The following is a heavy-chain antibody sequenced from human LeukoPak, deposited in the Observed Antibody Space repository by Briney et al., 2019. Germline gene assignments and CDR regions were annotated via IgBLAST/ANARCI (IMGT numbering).Heavy chain of an antibody. D-gene: IGHD1-7*01. CDR1: GGSFSYYY. CDR2: INHRGST. J-gene: IGHJ4*02. V-gene: IGHV4-34*01. CDR3: ARGNYDYFDS. Sequence: PSETLSLTCAVYGGSFSYYYWNWIRQPPGKGLERIGEINHRGSTNYNPSLKSRVTISVDTSKNQFSLKLSSVTAADTAVFYCARGNYDYFDSWGQGTLVTVSS.